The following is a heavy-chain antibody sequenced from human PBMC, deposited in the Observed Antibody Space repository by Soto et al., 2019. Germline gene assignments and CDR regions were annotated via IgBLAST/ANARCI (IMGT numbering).Heavy chain of an antibody. J-gene: IGHJ4*02. D-gene: IGHD1-26*01. CDR2: ISYDGSYQ. CDR3: AKGGEVGGVLGDH. V-gene: IGHV3-30*18. Sequence: VQLVESGGGLVQPGESVKLSCEVSGFTFKNFGMHWVRQAPGKGLEWVAFISYDGSYQYYADSVKGRLTITRDNSKNTLNMQLNSLRREDTAVYYCAKGGEVGGVLGDHWGQGTLVTVSA. CDR1: GFTFKNFG.